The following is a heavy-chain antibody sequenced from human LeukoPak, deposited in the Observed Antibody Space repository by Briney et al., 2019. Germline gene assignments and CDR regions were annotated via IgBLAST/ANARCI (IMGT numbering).Heavy chain of an antibody. Sequence: AGGSLRLSCAASGFTFSSYAMSWVRQAPGKGLEWVSAISGSGGSTYYADSVKGRFTISRDNAKNSLYLQMNSLRAEDTAVYYCARDKWFGETDYWGQGTLVTVSS. CDR1: GFTFSSYA. CDR2: ISGSGGST. CDR3: ARDKWFGETDY. D-gene: IGHD3-10*01. V-gene: IGHV3-23*01. J-gene: IGHJ4*02.